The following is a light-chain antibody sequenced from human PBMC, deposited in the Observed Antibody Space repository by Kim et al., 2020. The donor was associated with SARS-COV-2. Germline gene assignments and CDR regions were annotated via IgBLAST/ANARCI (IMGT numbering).Light chain of an antibody. V-gene: IGKV4-1*01. Sequence: STINCKSSQSVLYNSNNKNYLAWFQQKPGQPPKLLIYCASTRESGVPDRFSGSGSGTDFTLTISSLQAEDVAVYYCQQYYSSPLTFGGGTKVDIK. CDR2: CAS. CDR1: QSVLYNSNNKNY. CDR3: QQYYSSPLT. J-gene: IGKJ4*01.